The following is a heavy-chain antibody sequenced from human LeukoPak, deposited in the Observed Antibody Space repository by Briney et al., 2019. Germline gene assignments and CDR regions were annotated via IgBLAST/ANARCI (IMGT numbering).Heavy chain of an antibody. V-gene: IGHV3-23*01. D-gene: IGHD3-10*01. CDR3: ARELLWFGELPLDY. J-gene: IGHJ4*02. Sequence: QSGGSLRLSCAASGFTFSSYAMSWVRQAPGKGLEWVSAISGSGGSTYYADSVKGRFTISRDNSKNTLYLQMNSLRAEDTAVYYCARELLWFGELPLDYWGQGTLVTVSS. CDR1: GFTFSSYA. CDR2: ISGSGGST.